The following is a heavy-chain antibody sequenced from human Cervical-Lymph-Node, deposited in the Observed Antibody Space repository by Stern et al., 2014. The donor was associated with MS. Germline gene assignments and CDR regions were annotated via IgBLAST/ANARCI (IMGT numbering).Heavy chain of an antibody. CDR3: ASDFQGNFDY. CDR1: GGTFSTYP. J-gene: IGHJ4*02. Sequence: VQLVESGAEVKKPGSSVKVSCKASGGTFSTYPLSWVRQAPGQGLEWMGGIIPMTETPNYGTKYQDRLIITADKSTTTVYMELSSLISEDTAMYYCASDFQGNFDYWGQGTLVTVSS. V-gene: IGHV1-69*06. CDR2: IIPMTETP.